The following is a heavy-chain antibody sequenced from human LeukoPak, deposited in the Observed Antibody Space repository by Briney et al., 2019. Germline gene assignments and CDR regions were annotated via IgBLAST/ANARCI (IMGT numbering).Heavy chain of an antibody. V-gene: IGHV6-1*01. D-gene: IGHD4-17*01. CDR1: GDSVSSNSAA. J-gene: IGHJ4*02. CDR2: TFYRSKWYK. CDR3: ARDYDYGAYGTFEDY. Sequence: SQTLSLTCAISGDSVSSNSAAWNWIRQSPSRGLEWLGGTFYRSKWYKDYAVSVKSRIIISPDTSKNQFSLQLNSVTPGDTAVYYCARDYDYGAYGTFEDYWGQGTLVTVSS.